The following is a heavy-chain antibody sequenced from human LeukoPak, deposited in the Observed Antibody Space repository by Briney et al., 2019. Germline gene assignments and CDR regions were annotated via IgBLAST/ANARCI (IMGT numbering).Heavy chain of an antibody. Sequence: GGSLRLSCAASGFTFSNAWMSWVRQAPGKGLEWVSAISGSGGSTYYADSVKGRFTISRDNSKNTLYLQMNSLRAEDTAVYYCAKDPNGDYIGTFEIWGHGTMVTVSS. V-gene: IGHV3-23*01. J-gene: IGHJ3*02. CDR3: AKDPNGDYIGTFEI. CDR2: ISGSGGST. D-gene: IGHD4-17*01. CDR1: GFTFSNAW.